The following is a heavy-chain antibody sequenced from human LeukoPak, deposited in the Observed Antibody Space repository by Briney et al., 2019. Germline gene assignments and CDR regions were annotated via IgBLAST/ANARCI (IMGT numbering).Heavy chain of an antibody. Sequence: GGSLRLACAASGFTFSSYGMHWVHQAAGKGLEWVALIWYEGSNKYYGDSVKGRFAISRDNSKTTLYLQMNSLRAEDTAVYYCARGYIYDSSGYPVFGAFDIWGQGTMVTVSS. CDR1: GFTFSSYG. D-gene: IGHD3-22*01. V-gene: IGHV3-33*01. CDR3: ARGYIYDSSGYPVFGAFDI. J-gene: IGHJ3*02. CDR2: IWYEGSNK.